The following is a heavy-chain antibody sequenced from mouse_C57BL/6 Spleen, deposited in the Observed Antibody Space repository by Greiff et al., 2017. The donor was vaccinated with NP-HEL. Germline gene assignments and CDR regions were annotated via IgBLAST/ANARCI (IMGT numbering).Heavy chain of an antibody. Sequence: QVQLQQPGAELVRPGTSVKLSCKASGYTFTSYWMHWVKQRPGQGLEWIGVIDPSDSYTNYNQKFKGKATLTVDKPSSTAYMQLSSLTSEDSAVYYCARSARITTVVADYWGQGTTLTVSS. CDR3: ARSARITTVVADY. CDR1: GYTFTSYW. V-gene: IGHV1-59*01. CDR2: IDPSDSYT. J-gene: IGHJ2*01. D-gene: IGHD1-1*01.